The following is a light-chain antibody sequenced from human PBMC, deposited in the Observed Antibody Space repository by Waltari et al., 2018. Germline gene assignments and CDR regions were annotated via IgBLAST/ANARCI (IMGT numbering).Light chain of an antibody. J-gene: IGKJ4*02. CDR3: QQYKSFPVT. Sequence: DIQMTQSPPSLSASVGDRVTIPCRASQGISTHLAWLQQKPGKAPKSLIYAAYSLQSGVPSKFSGSGSVTEFTLTITNLHPEECATYYCQQYKSFPVTFGGGTKGEIK. V-gene: IGKV1-16*02. CDR1: QGISTH. CDR2: AAY.